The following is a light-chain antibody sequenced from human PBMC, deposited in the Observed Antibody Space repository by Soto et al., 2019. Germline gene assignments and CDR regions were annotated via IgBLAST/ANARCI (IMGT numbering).Light chain of an antibody. CDR2: GAS. CDR1: QSVSSSY. V-gene: IGKV3-20*01. J-gene: IGKJ4*02. Sequence: ERVLAQSPGPLSLSPRESTSLSIWASQSVSSSYLAWYQQKPGQAPRLLMYGASSRATGIPDRLSGSGSGTDFTLTIIRLEPEDFAVYYCHQYGSSLITFGEGTKVDIK. CDR3: HQYGSSLIT.